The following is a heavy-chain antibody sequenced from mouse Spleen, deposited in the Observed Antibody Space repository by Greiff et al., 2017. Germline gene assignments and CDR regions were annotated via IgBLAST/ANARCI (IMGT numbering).Heavy chain of an antibody. CDR2: ISSGGSYP. CDR1: GFTFSSYA. J-gene: IGHJ2*01. D-gene: IGHD1-1*02. Sequence: EVKLVESGGGLVKPGGSLKLSCAASGFTFSSYAMSWVRQTPEKRLEWVATISSGGSYPYYPDSVKGRFTISRDNAKNTLYLQMSSLRSEDTAMYYCARSGMYYFDYWGQGTTLTVSS. CDR3: ARSGMYYFDY. V-gene: IGHV5-9-1*01.